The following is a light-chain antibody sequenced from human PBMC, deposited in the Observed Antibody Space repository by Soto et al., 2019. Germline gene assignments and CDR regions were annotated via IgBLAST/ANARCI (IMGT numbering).Light chain of an antibody. CDR1: SSNIGSNA. CDR3: AAWDDSLNALV. Sequence: QSVLTQPPSASGTPGQRVTISCSGASSNIGSNAVNWYQQLPGTAPQLLIYTNNQRPSGVPDRFSGSKSGTSASLAITGLQSEYEADYHCAAWDDSLNALVFGGGTKVTVL. CDR2: TNN. V-gene: IGLV1-44*01. J-gene: IGLJ3*02.